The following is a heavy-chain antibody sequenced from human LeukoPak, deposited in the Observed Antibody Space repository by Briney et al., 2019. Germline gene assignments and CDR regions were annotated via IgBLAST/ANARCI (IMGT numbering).Heavy chain of an antibody. V-gene: IGHV4-38-2*02. D-gene: IGHD6-13*01. CDR3: AREGGGSSWYFLYYFDY. CDR2: IYHSGST. Sequence: PSETLSLTCTVSGYSISSGYYWGWIRQPPGKGLEWIGSIYHSGSTYYNPSLKSRVTISVDTSKNQFSLKLSSVTAADTTVYYCAREGGGSSWYFLYYFDYWGQGTLVTVSS. CDR1: GYSISSGYY. J-gene: IGHJ4*02.